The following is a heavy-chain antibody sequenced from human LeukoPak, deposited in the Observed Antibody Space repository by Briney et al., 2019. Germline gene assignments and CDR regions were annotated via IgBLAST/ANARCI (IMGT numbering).Heavy chain of an antibody. V-gene: IGHV3-30-3*01. J-gene: IGHJ4*02. D-gene: IGHD3-22*01. CDR3: AREIVTDYYDSSGYYPHFDY. CDR2: ISYDGSNK. Sequence: GGSLRLSCAASGFTFSSYAMHWVRQAPGKGLEWVAVISYDGSNKYYADSVKGRFTISRDNSKNTLYLQMNSLRAEDTAVYYCAREIVTDYYDSSGYYPHFDYWGQGTLVTVSS. CDR1: GFTFSSYA.